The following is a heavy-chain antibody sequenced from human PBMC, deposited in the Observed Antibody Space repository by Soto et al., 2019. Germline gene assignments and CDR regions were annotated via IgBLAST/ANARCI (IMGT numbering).Heavy chain of an antibody. D-gene: IGHD1-26*01. CDR2: IWYDGSNK. CDR3: ATVNSGSSGYFDY. J-gene: IGHJ4*02. Sequence: GGSLRLSCAASGFTFSSYGMHWVRQAPGKGLEWVAVIWYDGSNKYYADSVKGRFTISRDNSKNTLYLQMNSLRAEDTAVYYCATVNSGSSGYFDYWGQGTLVTVSS. V-gene: IGHV3-33*01. CDR1: GFTFSSYG.